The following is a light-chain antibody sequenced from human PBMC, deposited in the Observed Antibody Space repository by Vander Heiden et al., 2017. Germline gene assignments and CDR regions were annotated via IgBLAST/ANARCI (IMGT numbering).Light chain of an antibody. CDR2: NND. J-gene: IGLJ2*01. CDR1: SANIGSNA. CDR3: AAWDDSLTGLV. Sequence: QSLLTQLPPTSGPPVQKDTISCSGSSANIGSNAVNWYQQLPGAAPRFLIYNNDQRPSGVPDRFSGSKSGTSASLSVSGLRSEDEADYYCAAWDDSLTGLVFGGGTKLTVL. V-gene: IGLV1-44*01.